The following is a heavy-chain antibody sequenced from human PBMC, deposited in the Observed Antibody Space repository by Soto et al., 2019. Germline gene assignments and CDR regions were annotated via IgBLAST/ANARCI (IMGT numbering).Heavy chain of an antibody. J-gene: IGHJ6*03. V-gene: IGHV1-18*01. D-gene: IGHD6-19*01. Sequence: QDQLLQSGAEVKKPGASVTVSCKASGYSFTNYGITWVGQAPGQGLEWMGWISAFNGNTHYAQKLQGRVTMTTDASTSTAYMELRSLRSDDTAVYYCARDRGVAPPVAGNTHYYYYMDVWGKGTTVTVSS. CDR2: ISAFNGNT. CDR1: GYSFTNYG. CDR3: ARDRGVAPPVAGNTHYYYYMDV.